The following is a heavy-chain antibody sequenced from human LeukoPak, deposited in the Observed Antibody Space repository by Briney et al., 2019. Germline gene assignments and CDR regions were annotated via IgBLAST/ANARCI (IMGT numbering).Heavy chain of an antibody. CDR3: AKADDSSGYYYAGLDY. Sequence: GGSLRLSCAASGFTFSCCAMHWVRQAPGKGLEWVSAVSANGGTTYYADSVKGRFTISRDNSKSTLYLQMNSLRAEDTAVYYCAKADDSSGYYYAGLDYWGQGTLVTVSS. V-gene: IGHV3-23*01. D-gene: IGHD3-22*01. CDR2: VSANGGTT. J-gene: IGHJ4*02. CDR1: GFTFSCCA.